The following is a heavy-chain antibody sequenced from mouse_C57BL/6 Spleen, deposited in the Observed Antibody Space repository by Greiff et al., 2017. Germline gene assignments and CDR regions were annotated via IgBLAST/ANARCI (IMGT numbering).Heavy chain of an antibody. V-gene: IGHV1-55*01. Sequence: VQLQQPGAELVKPGASVKMSCKASGYTFTSYWITWVKQGPGQGLEWIGDIYPGSGSTHYNEKFKSKATLTVDTSSSTAYMQLSSLTSEDSAVYYCAKGGLDGYYDDFDYWGQGTTLTVSS. CDR3: AKGGLDGYYDDFDY. CDR1: GYTFTSYW. D-gene: IGHD2-3*01. J-gene: IGHJ2*01. CDR2: IYPGSGST.